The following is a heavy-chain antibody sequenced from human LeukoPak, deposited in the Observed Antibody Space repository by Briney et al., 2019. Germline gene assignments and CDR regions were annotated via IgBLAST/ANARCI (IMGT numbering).Heavy chain of an antibody. D-gene: IGHD3-10*01. Sequence: PSETLSLTCTVSGGSISSGGFYWGWIRQPPGRGLEWIGSIYYTGTTYYNPSLKSRVTISVEMSKNQFSLKLSSVTAADTAVYYCARHPIYGSGTTGINWGQGTLVTVPS. V-gene: IGHV4-39*01. J-gene: IGHJ4*02. CDR2: IYYTGTT. CDR1: GGSISSGGFY. CDR3: ARHPIYGSGTTGIN.